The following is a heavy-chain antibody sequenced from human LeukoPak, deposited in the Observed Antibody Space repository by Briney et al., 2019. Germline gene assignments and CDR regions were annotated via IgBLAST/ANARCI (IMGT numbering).Heavy chain of an antibody. V-gene: IGHV1-46*01. J-gene: IGHJ6*02. Sequence: GASVKVSCKASGYTFTGYYMHWVRQAPGQGLEWMGIINPSGGSTSYAQKFQGRVTMTRDTSTSTVYMELSSLRSEDTAVYYCARDPKGTGTPGHGMDVWGQGTTVTVSS. CDR3: ARDPKGTGTPGHGMDV. CDR2: INPSGGST. D-gene: IGHD1-7*01. CDR1: GYTFTGYY.